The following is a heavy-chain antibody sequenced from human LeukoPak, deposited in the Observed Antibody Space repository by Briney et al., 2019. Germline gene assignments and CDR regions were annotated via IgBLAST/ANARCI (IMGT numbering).Heavy chain of an antibody. CDR1: GVTFSDAW. CDR3: SGPSLDY. V-gene: IGHV3-15*01. J-gene: IGHJ4*02. CDR2: IKSETDGGTT. Sequence: PGGSLRLSCAASGVTFSDAWMSWVRQAPGKGLEWIGLIKSETDGGTTDYAAPAKGRFTISRDDAKNRLYLQMSSLKSEDTAVYYCSGPSLDYWGQGTRVTVSS.